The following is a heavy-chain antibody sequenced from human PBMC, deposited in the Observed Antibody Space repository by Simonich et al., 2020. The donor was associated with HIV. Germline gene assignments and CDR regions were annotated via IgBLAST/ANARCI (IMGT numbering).Heavy chain of an antibody. J-gene: IGHJ4*02. Sequence: QVLLQESGTGVVKPSETLSLTCSVAGGAIKNYYWGWIRQPPGQGLEWIGYMYYSGSTHYSPSLKSRVTISLDTSKNQFSLKVNAVTAADTAVYYCASTVDTAIDYWGQGILVTVSS. CDR1: GGAIKNYY. CDR2: MYYSGST. CDR3: ASTVDTAIDY. D-gene: IGHD5-18*01. V-gene: IGHV4-59*08.